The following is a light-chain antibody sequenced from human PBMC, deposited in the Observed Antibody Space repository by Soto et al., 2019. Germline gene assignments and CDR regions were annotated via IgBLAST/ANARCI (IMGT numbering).Light chain of an antibody. CDR2: DVS. CDR1: SSDIGGYKY. J-gene: IGLJ1*01. Sequence: QSVLTQPASVSASRGQSITSSCTGTSSDIGGYKYVSWYQQHPGKAPKLMIYDVSNRPSGVSNRFSGSKSGNTATLTISGLQGEDEAEYYCSSYTGGSTYVFGTGTKLTVL. V-gene: IGLV2-14*01. CDR3: SSYTGGSTYV.